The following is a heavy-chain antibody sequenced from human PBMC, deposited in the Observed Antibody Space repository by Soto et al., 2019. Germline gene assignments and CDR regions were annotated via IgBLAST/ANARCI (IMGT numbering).Heavy chain of an antibody. D-gene: IGHD2-21*02. J-gene: IGHJ6*02. Sequence: QITLKESGPTLVKPTQTLTLTCTFSGFSLNTAGLGVGWIRQPPGKVLEWLALIYWDNDKRYRPSLMSRLTITKDTSKNQVVLSMTNMDTVDAAKYYCFHTRYGGDCLQSYSSHYYYGMDVWGQGTTVTVSS. V-gene: IGHV2-5*02. CDR2: IYWDNDK. CDR3: FHTRYGGDCLQSYSSHYYYGMDV. CDR1: GFSLNTAGLG.